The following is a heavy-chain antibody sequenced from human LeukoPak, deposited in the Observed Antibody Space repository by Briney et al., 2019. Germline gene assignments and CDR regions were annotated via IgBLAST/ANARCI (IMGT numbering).Heavy chain of an antibody. CDR1: GFTFSNSW. D-gene: IGHD2-21*02. V-gene: IGHV3-74*01. J-gene: IGHJ3*02. Sequence: PGGSLRLSCAASGFTFSNSWMHWVRQAPGKGLVWVSRINSDGSSTTYADSVKGRFTISRDNAKNTLYLQMNSLRAGDTAMFYCARAPVQYCGGDCDAFDIWGQGTMVTVSS. CDR2: INSDGSST. CDR3: ARAPVQYCGGDCDAFDI.